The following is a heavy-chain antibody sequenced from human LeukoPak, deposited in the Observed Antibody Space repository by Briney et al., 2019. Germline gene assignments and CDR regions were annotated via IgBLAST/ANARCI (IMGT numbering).Heavy chain of an antibody. CDR1: GFTFGSYS. Sequence: GGSLRLSCAVPGFTFGSYSMNWVRQAPGKGLEWVSFVSTSGSYIYYADSVKGRFTISRDNAKNSLYLQMNSLRAEDTAVYYCASQTPRRLPIAVADYFDYWGQGTLVTASS. CDR3: ASQTPRRLPIAVADYFDY. V-gene: IGHV3-21*01. J-gene: IGHJ4*02. CDR2: VSTSGSYI. D-gene: IGHD6-19*01.